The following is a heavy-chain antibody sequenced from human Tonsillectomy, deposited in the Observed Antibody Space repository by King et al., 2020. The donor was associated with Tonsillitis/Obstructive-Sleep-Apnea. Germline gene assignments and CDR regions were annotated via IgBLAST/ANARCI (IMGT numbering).Heavy chain of an antibody. CDR1: GFTFDDYA. D-gene: IGHD3-10*01. J-gene: IGHJ4*02. V-gene: IGHV3-43*02. CDR3: AKDGNRGSGSYYNGFDY. CDR2: ISGDGGST. Sequence: VQLVESGGGVVQPGGSLRLSCAASGFTFDDYAMHWVRQAPGKGLEWVSLISGDGGSTYYADSVKGRFTISRDNSKNSLYLQMNSLRTEDTALYYCAKDGNRGSGSYYNGFDYWGQGTLVTVSS.